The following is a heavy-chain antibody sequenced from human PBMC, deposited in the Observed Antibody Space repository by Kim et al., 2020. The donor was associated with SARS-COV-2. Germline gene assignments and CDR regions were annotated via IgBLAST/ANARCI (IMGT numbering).Heavy chain of an antibody. V-gene: IGHV3-48*02. CDR3: ARDCRPLGATAFDP. J-gene: IGHJ5*02. D-gene: IGHD1-26*01. Sequence: ADSVKGRFTISRDNAKNSLYLQMNSLRDEDTAVYYCARDCRPLGATAFDPWGQGTLVTVSS.